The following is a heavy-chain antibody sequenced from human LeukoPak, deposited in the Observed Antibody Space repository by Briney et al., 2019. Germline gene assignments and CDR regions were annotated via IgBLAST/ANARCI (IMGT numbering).Heavy chain of an antibody. CDR2: IIPIFGTA. CDR1: GGTFSSYA. V-gene: IGHV1-69*13. CDR3: ARDDQYCSGGSCYPTNWFDP. J-gene: IGHJ5*02. D-gene: IGHD2-15*01. Sequence: ASVKVSCKASGGTFSSYAISWVRQAPGQGLEWMGWIIPIFGTANYAQKFQGRVTITADESTSTAYMELSSLRSEDTAVYYCARDDQYCSGGSCYPTNWFDPWGQGTLVTVSS.